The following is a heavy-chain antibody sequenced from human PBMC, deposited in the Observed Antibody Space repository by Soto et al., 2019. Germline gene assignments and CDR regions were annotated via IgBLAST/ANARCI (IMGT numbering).Heavy chain of an antibody. Sequence: GESLKISCAASGFTFRSYAMSWVRQVPGKGLEWVSTISGSGVATYYADSVRGRFTISRDTFKNTLSLQMNSLRAGDTAVYYCAKGSGDCGGDCFGMDVWGQGTTVTVSS. CDR1: GFTFRSYA. J-gene: IGHJ6*02. V-gene: IGHV3-23*01. D-gene: IGHD2-21*02. CDR3: AKGSGDCGGDCFGMDV. CDR2: ISGSGVAT.